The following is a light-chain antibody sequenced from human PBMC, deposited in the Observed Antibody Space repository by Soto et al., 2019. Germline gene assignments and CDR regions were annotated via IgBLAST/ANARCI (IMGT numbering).Light chain of an antibody. V-gene: IGLV1-51*02. CDR3: GTWDHSVSGYD. CDR2: ENN. Sequence: QSALAQPPSVSAGPGQQVTICCSGGSSNIGNNYVSWFQHLPGATPKLLIYENNRRPTGIPDRFSGSKSATSATLGITGLQTGDEADDNCGTWDHSVSGYDFGTGTKVTVL. CDR1: SSNIGNNY. J-gene: IGLJ1*01.